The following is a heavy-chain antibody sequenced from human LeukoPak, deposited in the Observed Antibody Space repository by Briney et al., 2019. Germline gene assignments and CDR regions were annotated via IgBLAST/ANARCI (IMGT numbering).Heavy chain of an antibody. Sequence: GGSLRLSCAASGFTFSSYAMSWVRQAPGKGLEWVSAISGSGGSTYYADSVKGRFTISRDNSKNTLYLQMNSLRAEDTAVYYCARVDYYDSSGYNYYYGMDVWGQGTTVTVSS. V-gene: IGHV3-23*01. CDR3: ARVDYYDSSGYNYYYGMDV. J-gene: IGHJ6*02. CDR2: ISGSGGST. CDR1: GFTFSSYA. D-gene: IGHD3-22*01.